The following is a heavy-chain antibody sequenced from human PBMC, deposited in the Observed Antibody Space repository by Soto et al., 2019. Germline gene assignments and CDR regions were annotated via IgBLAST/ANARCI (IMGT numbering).Heavy chain of an antibody. CDR2: ISAYNGNT. CDR1: GYTFTSDG. Sequence: ASVKVSCKTSGYTFTSDGISWLRQDPGQGLEWMGWISAYNGNTNYAQKLQGRVTMTTDTSTSTAYMELRSLRSDDTAVYYCARDREIAVVENWFDPWGQGTLVTVSS. D-gene: IGHD6-19*01. J-gene: IGHJ5*02. V-gene: IGHV1-18*01. CDR3: ARDREIAVVENWFDP.